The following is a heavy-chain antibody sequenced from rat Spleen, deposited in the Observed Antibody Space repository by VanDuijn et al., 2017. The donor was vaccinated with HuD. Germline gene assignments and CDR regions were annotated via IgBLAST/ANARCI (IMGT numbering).Heavy chain of an antibody. D-gene: IGHD3-1*01. CDR2: IRTKANNYAT. Sequence: VQLVESGGGLVQPKESLKISCAASGFTFSNAAMYWVRQAPGKGLEWVARIRTKANNYATYYAGSVKGRFTISRDDSKSMVYLQMDNLKTEDTAIYYCTAASNEYWGQGVMVTVSS. CDR3: TAASNEY. V-gene: IGHV10-5*01. J-gene: IGHJ2*01. CDR1: GFTFSNAA.